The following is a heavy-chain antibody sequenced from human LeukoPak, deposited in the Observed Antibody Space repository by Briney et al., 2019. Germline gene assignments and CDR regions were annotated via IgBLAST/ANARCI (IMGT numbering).Heavy chain of an antibody. V-gene: IGHV1-18*01. J-gene: IGHJ4*02. CDR3: ATSPLGVAYYFDY. Sequence: GASVTVSCKASGYSFTSYGINWVRQAPGQGLEWMGWISAYNGYTNYAQKLQGRVTMTTDTSTRTAYMELRSLRSDDTAVYYCATSPLGVAYYFDYWGQGTLVTVSS. CDR1: GYSFTSYG. CDR2: ISAYNGYT. D-gene: IGHD3-3*01.